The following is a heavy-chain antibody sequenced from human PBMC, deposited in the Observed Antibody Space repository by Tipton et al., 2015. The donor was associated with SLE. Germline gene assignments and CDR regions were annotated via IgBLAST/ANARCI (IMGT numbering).Heavy chain of an antibody. D-gene: IGHD3-22*01. J-gene: IGHJ6*02. Sequence: SLRLSCAASGFTFSSYWMSWVRQAPGKGLEWVANIKQDGSEKYYVDSVKGRFTISRDNAKNSLYLQMNSLRAEDTAVYYCARGLVVIERSRQDYYYGMDVWGQGTTVTVSS. CDR1: GFTFSSYW. CDR3: ARGLVVIERSRQDYYYGMDV. V-gene: IGHV3-7*01. CDR2: IKQDGSEK.